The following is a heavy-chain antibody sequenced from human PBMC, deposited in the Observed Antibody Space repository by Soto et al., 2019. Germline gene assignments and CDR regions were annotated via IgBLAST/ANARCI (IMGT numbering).Heavy chain of an antibody. V-gene: IGHV4-4*02. Sequence: QVQLQESGPGLVKPSGTLSLTCAVSGGSISSSNWWSWVRQPPGKGLEWIGEIYHSGSTNYNPSLKSRVTISVDKSKNQFSLNLSSVTAADTAVYYCARDLRDTILLWAYGMDVWGQGTTVTVSS. CDR3: ARDLRDTILLWAYGMDV. D-gene: IGHD3-3*01. CDR1: GGSISSSNW. CDR2: IYHSGST. J-gene: IGHJ6*02.